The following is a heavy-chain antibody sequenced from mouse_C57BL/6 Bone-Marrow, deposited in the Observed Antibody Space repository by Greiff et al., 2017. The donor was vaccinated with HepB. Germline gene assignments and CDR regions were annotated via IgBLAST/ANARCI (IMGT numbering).Heavy chain of an antibody. Sequence: DVKLVESGGGLVKPGGSLKLSCAASGFTFSDYGMHWVRQAPEKGLEWVAYISSGSSTIYYADTVKGRFTISRDNAKNTLFLQMTSLRSEDTAMYYCARPGWLLHWYCDVWGTGTTVTVSS. CDR1: GFTFSDYG. CDR3: ARPGWLLHWYCDV. D-gene: IGHD2-3*01. J-gene: IGHJ1*03. V-gene: IGHV5-17*01. CDR2: ISSGSSTI.